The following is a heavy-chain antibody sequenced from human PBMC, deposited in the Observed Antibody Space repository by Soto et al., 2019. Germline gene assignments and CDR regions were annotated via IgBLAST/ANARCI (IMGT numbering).Heavy chain of an antibody. CDR1: GGSISSYY. CDR2: IYYSGST. Sequence: SATLSLTCTVSGGSISSYYWSWIRQPPGKGLEWIGYIYYSGSTNYNPSLKSRVTISVDTSKNQFSLQLSSVTAADTAVYYCARGPPRGYYDSSGYYSYFDYWGQGTLVTVSS. J-gene: IGHJ4*02. V-gene: IGHV4-59*01. CDR3: ARGPPRGYYDSSGYYSYFDY. D-gene: IGHD3-22*01.